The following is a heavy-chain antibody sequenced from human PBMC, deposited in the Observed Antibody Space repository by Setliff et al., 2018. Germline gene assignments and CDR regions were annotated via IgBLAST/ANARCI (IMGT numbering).Heavy chain of an antibody. CDR3: ARGADYHDTSGYSH. V-gene: IGHV4-34*01. D-gene: IGHD3-22*01. J-gene: IGHJ1*01. CDR2: INHSGST. Sequence: SETLSLTCAVYGGSFSYYYWTWIRQPPGKGLELIGEINHSGSTNYNPSLKSRVTISVDTSKNQFSLKVNSVTAADTAVYYCARGADYHDTSGYSHWGQGTLVTVSS. CDR1: GGSFSYYY.